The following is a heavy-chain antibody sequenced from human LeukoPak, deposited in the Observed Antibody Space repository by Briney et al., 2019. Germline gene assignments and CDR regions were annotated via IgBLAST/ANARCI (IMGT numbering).Heavy chain of an antibody. CDR1: GYTFTNHY. CDR3: ARGLRIAAAGAPTKIDY. D-gene: IGHD6-13*01. Sequence: ASVKVSCKASGYTFTNHYMHWVRQAPGQGLEWMGWINPNSGGTNYAQKFQGRVTMTRDTSISTAYMELSRLRSDDTAVYYCARGLRIAAAGAPTKIDYWGQGTLVTVSS. V-gene: IGHV1-2*02. CDR2: INPNSGGT. J-gene: IGHJ4*02.